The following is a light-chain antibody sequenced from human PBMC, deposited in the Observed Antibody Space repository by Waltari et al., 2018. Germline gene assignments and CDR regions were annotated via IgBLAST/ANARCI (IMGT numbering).Light chain of an antibody. CDR1: QNISNTY. V-gene: IGKV3-20*01. CDR2: ATS. CDR3: QHYGSSPPFT. Sequence: IVLTQSPATLSVSPGARATLSCRASQNISNTYLAWYQQKPGQAPSRLIRATSRRAAGVPLRFSGSGSGTDFTLTISGLEPEDLAVFYCQHYGSSPPFTFGQGTRLDI. J-gene: IGKJ5*01.